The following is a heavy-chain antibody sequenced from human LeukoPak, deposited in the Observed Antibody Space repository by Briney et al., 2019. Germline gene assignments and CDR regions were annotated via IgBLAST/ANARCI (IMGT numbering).Heavy chain of an antibody. CDR1: SGSVISTSNY. Sequence: SETLSLTCTVSSGSVISTSNYWGWIRKPPGQRLEWIGSVYYSGTTYYNPSLKSRVTVSIDTSKNQFFLRLTSVTAADTAVYHCARSSAGYGPTHNWFDPWGQGTLVTVSS. CDR2: VYYSGTT. D-gene: IGHD3-10*01. V-gene: IGHV4-39*01. J-gene: IGHJ5*02. CDR3: ARSSAGYGPTHNWFDP.